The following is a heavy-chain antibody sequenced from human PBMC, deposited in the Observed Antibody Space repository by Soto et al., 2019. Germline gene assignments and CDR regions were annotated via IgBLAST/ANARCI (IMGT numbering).Heavy chain of an antibody. Sequence: PGGCLRLSCSAGGFSLSRYRRNWVRQAPGKGLVWVSSISSSTNYIYYADSMEGRFTASRDNAKNSVSLDMKSLRAQATPVSYCARESEDLTSNYDYSGQGTLVTVS. CDR1: GFSLSRYR. CDR3: ARESEDLTSNYDY. J-gene: IGHJ4*02. V-gene: IGHV3-21*01. CDR2: ISSSTNYI.